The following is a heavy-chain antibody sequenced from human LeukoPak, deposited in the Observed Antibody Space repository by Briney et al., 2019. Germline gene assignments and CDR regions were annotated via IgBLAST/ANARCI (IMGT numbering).Heavy chain of an antibody. CDR3: AKGAGTDRT. Sequence: AGGSLRLSCAASGFTFSSYAMSWVRQAPGKGLEWVSAISAGGVSTYYADSVKGRFTISIDNSKNTLYLQMNSLRAEDTAVYYCAKGAGTDRTWGQGTLVTFSS. CDR1: GFTFSSYA. CDR2: ISAGGVST. V-gene: IGHV3-23*01. J-gene: IGHJ5*02.